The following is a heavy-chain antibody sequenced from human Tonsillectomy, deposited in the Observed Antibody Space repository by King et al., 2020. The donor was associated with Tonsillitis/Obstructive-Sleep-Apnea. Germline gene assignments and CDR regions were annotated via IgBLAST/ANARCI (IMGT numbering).Heavy chain of an antibody. CDR3: ARDRSGPDY. D-gene: IGHD1-1*01. CDR2: IKPGTGNT. J-gene: IGHJ4*02. V-gene: IGHV1-3*01. CDR1: GYTFTDYA. Sequence: QLVQSGAEVKKPGASVKVSCKASGYTFTDYAVYWVRQAPGQRLEWMGWIKPGTGNTKYSEKLQGRVTITRDTSASIAYLTLNSLRSEDTAVYYCARDRSGPDYWGQGSLVTVSS.